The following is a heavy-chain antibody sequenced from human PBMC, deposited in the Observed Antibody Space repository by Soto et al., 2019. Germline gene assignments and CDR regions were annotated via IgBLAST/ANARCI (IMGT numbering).Heavy chain of an antibody. J-gene: IGHJ4*02. CDR2: IKQDGSEI. CDR3: ARYLSSGPIDY. V-gene: IGHV3-7*04. CDR1: GYTFSNYW. D-gene: IGHD2-8*02. Sequence: GGSLRLSCIASGYTFSNYWMSLVRQAPGKGLEWVANIKQDGSEIHYGDSVKGRFSISRDNAENSLFLQMNSLRVEDTAVYYCARYLSSGPIDYWGQGTLVTVSS.